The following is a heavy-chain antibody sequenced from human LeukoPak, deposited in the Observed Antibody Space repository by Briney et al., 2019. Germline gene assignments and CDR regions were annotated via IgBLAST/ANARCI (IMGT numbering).Heavy chain of an antibody. D-gene: IGHD4-23*01. CDR1: GFTFSSYA. CDR3: AKSLVRWAFDY. Sequence: TGGSLRLSCAASGFTFSSYAMSWVRQAPGKGLEWVSYISSSSSTIYYADSVKGRFTISRDNAKNSLYLQMNSLRGEDTALYYCAKSLVRWAFDYWGQGTLVTVSS. V-gene: IGHV3-48*01. J-gene: IGHJ4*02. CDR2: ISSSSSTI.